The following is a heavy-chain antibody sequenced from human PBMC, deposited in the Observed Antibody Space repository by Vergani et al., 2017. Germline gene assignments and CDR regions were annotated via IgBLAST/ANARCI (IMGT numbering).Heavy chain of an antibody. V-gene: IGHV4-59*01. Sequence: QVQLQESGPRLVKPSQTLSLTCTVSGGSISSYYWSWIRQPPGKGLEWIGYIYYSGSTNYNPSLKSRVTISVDTSKTQFSLTLSSVNAADTAVYYCCYDFGAGYESGDDWGKETTVTVSS. D-gene: IGHD3/OR15-3a*01. J-gene: IGHJ6*01. CDR1: GGSISSYY. CDR3: CYDFGAGYESGDD. CDR2: IYYSGST.